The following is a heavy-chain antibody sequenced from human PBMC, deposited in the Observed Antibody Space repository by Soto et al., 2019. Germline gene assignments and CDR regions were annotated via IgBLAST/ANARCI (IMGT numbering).Heavy chain of an antibody. CDR3: ARGATSPSY. CDR2: ISSSGGSA. Sequence: PGXSQRLCCAASGFTFSSYGMTWFRQAPGKGLEWVSAISSSGGSAYYADSVKGRFTISRDNSKNTLYLQMNSLRAEGTAVYYCARGATSPSYWGQGTLVTVSS. CDR1: GFTFSSYG. J-gene: IGHJ4*02. V-gene: IGHV3-23*01.